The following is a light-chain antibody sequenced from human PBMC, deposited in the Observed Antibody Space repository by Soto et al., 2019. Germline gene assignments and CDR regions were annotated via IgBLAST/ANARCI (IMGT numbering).Light chain of an antibody. V-gene: IGKV4-1*01. Sequence: DIVMTQSPDSLAVSLGERATINCKSSQTVLYRSNNMNYLSWYQQKPGQPPKLLIYWASTRESGVPDRFSGSGSGTDFTLNISSLQAEDVAVYYCQQYYSSPRTFGGGTKVEIK. CDR1: QTVLYRSNNMNY. CDR2: WAS. CDR3: QQYYSSPRT. J-gene: IGKJ4*01.